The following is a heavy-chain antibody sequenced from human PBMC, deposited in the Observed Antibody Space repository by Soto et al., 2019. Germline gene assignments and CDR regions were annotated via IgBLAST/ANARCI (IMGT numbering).Heavy chain of an antibody. Sequence: GGSVKVSCQASGGTLSRYAISWGGQAPGQGLEWMGWISAYNGNTNYAQKFQGRVTITADESTSTAYMELSSLRSEDTAVYYCARDAELRALDYWGQGTLVTVSS. V-gene: IGHV1-69*13. J-gene: IGHJ4*02. CDR2: ISAYNGNT. CDR3: ARDAELRALDY. D-gene: IGHD3-10*01. CDR1: GGTLSRYA.